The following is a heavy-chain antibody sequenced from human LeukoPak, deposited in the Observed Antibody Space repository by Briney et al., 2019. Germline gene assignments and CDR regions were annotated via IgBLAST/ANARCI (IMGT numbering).Heavy chain of an antibody. Sequence: SETPSLTCTVSGGSISSYYWSWIRQPPGKGLEWIGYIYYSGSTNYNPSLKSRVTISVDTSKNQFSLKLSSVTAADTAVYYCARHVRTTTYYFDYWGQGTLVTVSS. CDR2: IYYSGST. CDR3: ARHVRTTTYYFDY. D-gene: IGHD4-17*01. V-gene: IGHV4-59*08. CDR1: GGSISSYY. J-gene: IGHJ4*02.